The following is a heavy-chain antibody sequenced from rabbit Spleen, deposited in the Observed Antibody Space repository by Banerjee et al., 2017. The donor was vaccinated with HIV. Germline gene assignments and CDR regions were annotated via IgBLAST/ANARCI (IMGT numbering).Heavy chain of an antibody. CDR2: IAGSSSGFT. Sequence: QEQLVESGGGLVQPEGSLTLTCKASGVSFNDKDVMCWVRQAPGKGLEWITCIAGSSSGFTYSATWAKGRFTISKTSSTTVTLQMTSLTVADTATYFCARDTGSSFSSYGMDLWGPGTLVTVS. D-gene: IGHD8-1*01. J-gene: IGHJ6*01. CDR3: ARDTGSSFSSYGMDL. CDR1: GVSFNDKDV. V-gene: IGHV1S45*01.